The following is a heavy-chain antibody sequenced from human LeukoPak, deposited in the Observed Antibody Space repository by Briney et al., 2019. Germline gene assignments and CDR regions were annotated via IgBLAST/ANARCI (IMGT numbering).Heavy chain of an antibody. CDR3: ARDLDGYTRYDY. Sequence: TLSLTCTVSGGSISSGGYWSWIRQLPGKGLEWIGYIYYSGTTYYNPSLKSRVSISVDTSKNQFSLKLSSVTVADTAVYYCARDLDGYTRYDYWGQGTLVTVSS. J-gene: IGHJ4*02. V-gene: IGHV4-31*03. D-gene: IGHD3-9*01. CDR1: GGSISSGGY. CDR2: IYYSGTT.